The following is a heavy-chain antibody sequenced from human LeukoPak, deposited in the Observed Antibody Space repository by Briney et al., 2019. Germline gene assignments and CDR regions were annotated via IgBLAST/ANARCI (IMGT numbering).Heavy chain of an antibody. CDR3: ARDQYYDSSGYYYMWFDP. CDR1: GGSISSGSYY. Sequence: PSQTLSLTCTVSGGSISSGSYYWSWIRQPAGKGLEWIVRIYTSGSTNYNHSLKSRLTISVDTSKNQFSLKLSSVTAADTAVYYCARDQYYDSSGYYYMWFDPWGQGTLVTVSS. CDR2: IYTSGST. V-gene: IGHV4-61*02. J-gene: IGHJ5*02. D-gene: IGHD3-22*01.